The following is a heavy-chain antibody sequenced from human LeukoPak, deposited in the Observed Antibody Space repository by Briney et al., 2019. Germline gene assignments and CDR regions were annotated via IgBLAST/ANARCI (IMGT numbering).Heavy chain of an antibody. J-gene: IGHJ4*02. V-gene: IGHV1-46*01. CDR2: ISPSGGST. D-gene: IGHD5-24*01. Sequence: ASVKVSCKAFGYTFTSNYMHWVRQAPGQGPEWMGVISPSGGSTSYAQKFQGRVTMTRDMSTSTVYMELSSLRSEDTAVYYCARDPRAGTEMADWGQGTLVTVSS. CDR3: ARDPRAGTEMAD. CDR1: GYTFTSNY.